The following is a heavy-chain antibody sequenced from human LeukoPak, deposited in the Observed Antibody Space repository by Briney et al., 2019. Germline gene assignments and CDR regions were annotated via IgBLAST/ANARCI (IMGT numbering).Heavy chain of an antibody. J-gene: IGHJ6*03. Sequence: PGGSLRLSCAASGFTFSNYAMSWVRQAPGKGLEWVSGISGSDGTTYYADSVKGRFTISRDNSKNTLYLQMNSLRAEDTAVYYCAKGPLGKYQLLGGYYYYMDVWGKGTTVTISS. V-gene: IGHV3-23*01. CDR3: AKGPLGKYQLLGGYYYYMDV. CDR2: ISGSDGTT. D-gene: IGHD2-2*01. CDR1: GFTFSNYA.